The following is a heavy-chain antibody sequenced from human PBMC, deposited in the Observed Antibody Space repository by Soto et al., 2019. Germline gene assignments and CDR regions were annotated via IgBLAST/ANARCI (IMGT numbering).Heavy chain of an antibody. D-gene: IGHD5-12*01. Sequence: QVQLRESGPGLVKPSQTLSLTCSVSGASVAGGSYYWSWVRQPPGKGLEWIGYIPSRGRPFYNPSLTSGGTISVHTSKNRLSAQLTSVSAAHTAVCYCARDTYSGYAFGLWGQGTLVTVSS. J-gene: IGHJ5*02. CDR2: IPSRGRP. CDR3: ARDTYSGYAFGL. V-gene: IGHV4-30-4*01. CDR1: GASVAGGSYY.